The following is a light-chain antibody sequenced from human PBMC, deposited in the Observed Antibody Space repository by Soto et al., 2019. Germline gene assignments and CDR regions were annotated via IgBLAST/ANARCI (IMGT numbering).Light chain of an antibody. CDR3: QHYNQWPPFT. J-gene: IGKJ3*01. CDR2: GAS. Sequence: EIVMTQSPATLSVSPGERATLSCRASQSVKSSLAWYQHKPGQVPRLLIYGASTRATGVPVRFSGSGSGTDFTLTISSPQAEDVAVYYCQHYNQWPPFTFGPGTKVDIK. CDR1: QSVKSS. V-gene: IGKV3-15*01.